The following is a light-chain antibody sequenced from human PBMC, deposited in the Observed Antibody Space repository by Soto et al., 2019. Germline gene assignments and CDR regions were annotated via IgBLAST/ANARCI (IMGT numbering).Light chain of an antibody. CDR2: AAS. CDR1: QGINSY. J-gene: IGKJ1*01. CDR3: QQVNSYPPRA. V-gene: IGKV1-9*01. Sequence: DIQLTQSPSFLSASVGDRVTITCRASQGINSYLAWYQQKPGKAPKLLIYAASTLQSGVPSRFSGSGSGTEFTLTISSLQPEDFATYYCQQVNSYPPRAFGQGTKVEIK.